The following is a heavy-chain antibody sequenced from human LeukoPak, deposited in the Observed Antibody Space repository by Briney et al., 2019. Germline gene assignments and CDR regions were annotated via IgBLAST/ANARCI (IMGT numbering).Heavy chain of an antibody. D-gene: IGHD2-15*01. CDR2: IYYSGST. CDR3: AAQDGYGMDV. Sequence: SETLSLTCTVSGGSISSYYWSWIRQPPGKGLGWIGYIYYSGSTNYTPSLKSRVTISVDTSKNQCSLKLSSVTAADTAVYYCAAQDGYGMDVWGQGTTVTVSS. J-gene: IGHJ6*02. CDR1: GGSISSYY. V-gene: IGHV4-59*08.